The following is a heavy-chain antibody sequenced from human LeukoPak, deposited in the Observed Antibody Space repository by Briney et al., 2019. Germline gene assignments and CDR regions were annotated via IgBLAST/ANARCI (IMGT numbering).Heavy chain of an antibody. CDR1: GFTFNNYA. V-gene: IGHV3-23*01. Sequence: GGSLRLSCAASGFTFNNYAMSWVRQAPGKGLEWVSGISASGGSTYYAHSVNGRFTISRDNSKNTVSLQMDSLRAEDTALYYCAKSNGYTNSWYDYWGQGTLVSVSS. CDR3: AKSNGYTNSWYDY. D-gene: IGHD6-13*01. J-gene: IGHJ4*02. CDR2: ISASGGST.